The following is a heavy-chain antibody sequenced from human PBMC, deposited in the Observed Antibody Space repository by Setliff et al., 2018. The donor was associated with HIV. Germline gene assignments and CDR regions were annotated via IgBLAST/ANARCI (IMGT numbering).Heavy chain of an antibody. V-gene: IGHV4-4*02. CDR1: DGSISSSNW. J-gene: IGHJ4*02. CDR2: IYHTQNT. CDR3: ARGANFWSGYDS. Sequence: SETLSLTCAVSDGSISSSNWWSWVRQPPGKGLEWIGEIYHTQNTNYSPSLKSRVTISVDKSKNQFSLKLTSVTTADTAVYYCARGANFWSGYDSWGQGTLVTVSS. D-gene: IGHD3-3*01.